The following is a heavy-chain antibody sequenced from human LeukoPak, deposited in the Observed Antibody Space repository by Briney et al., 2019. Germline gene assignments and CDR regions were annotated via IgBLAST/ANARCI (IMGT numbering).Heavy chain of an antibody. D-gene: IGHD1-26*01. CDR1: GFTFSSYS. CDR3: ARNLYTMGSTDAFDI. CDR2: ISTSSIYI. J-gene: IGHJ3*02. Sequence: GGSLRLSCAASGFTFSSYSMNWVREAPGKGLEWVSSISTSSIYIYYADSVKGRFTISRDNAKNSLFLQMNSLRAEDTAVYYCARNLYTMGSTDAFDIWGQGIMVTVSS. V-gene: IGHV3-21*01.